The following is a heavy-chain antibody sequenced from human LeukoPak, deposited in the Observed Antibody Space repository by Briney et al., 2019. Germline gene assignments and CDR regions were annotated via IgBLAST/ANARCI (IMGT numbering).Heavy chain of an antibody. D-gene: IGHD2-2*01. Sequence: GASVKVSCKASGYTFTSYDLNWVRQAPGEGLEWMGWISAYNGNTNYAQKLQGRVTMTTDTSTSTAYMELRSLTSDDTAVYYCATPRGGSVVVPAEPYDYWGQGTLVTVSS. CDR2: ISAYNGNT. CDR1: GYTFTSYD. J-gene: IGHJ4*02. V-gene: IGHV1-18*01. CDR3: ATPRGGSVVVPAEPYDY.